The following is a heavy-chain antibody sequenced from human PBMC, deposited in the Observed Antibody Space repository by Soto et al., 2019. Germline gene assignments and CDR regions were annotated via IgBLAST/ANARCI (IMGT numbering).Heavy chain of an antibody. CDR2: ISGSGGST. D-gene: IGHD5-12*01. Sequence: GQSMRPACAAYAFTFSSNSMSWVRQAPGKGLEWDSAISGSGGSTYYAHSVKGRFTISSDNTKNTLYLQMNSLRAEDTDVYYCSRTRVAMIGWYYYYGMDVWGQGTTVTVSS. V-gene: IGHV3-23*01. J-gene: IGHJ6*02. CDR3: SRTRVAMIGWYYYYGMDV. CDR1: AFTFSSNS.